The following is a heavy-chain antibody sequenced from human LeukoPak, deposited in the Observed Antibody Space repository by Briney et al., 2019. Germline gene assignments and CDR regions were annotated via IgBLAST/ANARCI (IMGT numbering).Heavy chain of an antibody. V-gene: IGHV4-4*07. CDR2: IYTSGST. CDR3: ARDLYQLLSDYYYMDV. Sequence: SETLSLTCTVSGGSISSYYWSWIRQPAGKGLEWIGRIYTSGSTNYNPSLKSRVTMSVDTSKNQFSLKLSSVTAADTAVYYCARDLYQLLSDYYYMDVWGKGTTVTVSS. CDR1: GGSISSYY. D-gene: IGHD2-2*01. J-gene: IGHJ6*03.